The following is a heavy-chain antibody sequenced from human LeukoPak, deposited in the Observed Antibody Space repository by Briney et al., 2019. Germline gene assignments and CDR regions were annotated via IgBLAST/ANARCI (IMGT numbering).Heavy chain of an antibody. D-gene: IGHD2-2*01. CDR2: IIPIFGTA. CDR1: GGTFSSYA. Sequence: GASVKVSCKASGGTFSSYAINWVRQAPGQGLEWMGGIIPIFGTANYAQKFQGRVTITADESTSTAYMELSSLRSEDTAVYYCAAQYCSSTSCYPHDAFDIWGQGTMVTVSS. V-gene: IGHV1-69*13. J-gene: IGHJ3*02. CDR3: AAQYCSSTSCYPHDAFDI.